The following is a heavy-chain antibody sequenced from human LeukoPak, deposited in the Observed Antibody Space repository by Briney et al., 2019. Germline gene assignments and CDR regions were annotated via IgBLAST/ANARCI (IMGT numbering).Heavy chain of an antibody. CDR1: GFTFSDYY. CDR2: IIDTASPI. CDR3: ARLRINLGSFDY. J-gene: IGHJ4*02. Sequence: GGSLRLSCAASGFTFSDYYMSWIRQAPGKGLEWVSYIIDTASPIFYADSVKGRFTISRDNAKNSLFLQMNSLRAEDTAVYYCARLRINLGSFDYWGRGALVTVSS. V-gene: IGHV3-11*01.